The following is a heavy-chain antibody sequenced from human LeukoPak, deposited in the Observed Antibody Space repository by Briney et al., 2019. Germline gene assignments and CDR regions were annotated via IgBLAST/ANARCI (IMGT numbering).Heavy chain of an antibody. CDR3: ARGEDYGDYFDY. D-gene: IGHD4-17*01. CDR2: IYSGSST. CDR1: GFTVSSYW. J-gene: IGHJ4*02. V-gene: IGHV3-53*01. Sequence: SGGSLRLSCAASGFTVSSYWMSWVRQAPGKGLEWVSVIYSGSSTYYADSVRGRFTISRDNSKNTLYLQMNSLRAEDTAVYYCARGEDYGDYFDYWGQGTLVTVSS.